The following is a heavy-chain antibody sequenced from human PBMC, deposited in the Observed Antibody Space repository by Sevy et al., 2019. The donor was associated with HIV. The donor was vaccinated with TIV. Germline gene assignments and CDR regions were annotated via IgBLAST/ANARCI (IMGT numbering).Heavy chain of an antibody. D-gene: IGHD1-7*01. Sequence: GGSLRLSCAASGFTFRSSGIHWVRQAPGKGLEWVAVITYDGGDKFYLDSVKGRFTMSRDNSKNTVFLQMNSLKTEDTAIYYCGNTPGEELDYWGQGTLVTVSS. CDR2: ITYDGGDK. V-gene: IGHV3-30*18. J-gene: IGHJ4*02. CDR3: GNTPGEELDY. CDR1: GFTFRSSG.